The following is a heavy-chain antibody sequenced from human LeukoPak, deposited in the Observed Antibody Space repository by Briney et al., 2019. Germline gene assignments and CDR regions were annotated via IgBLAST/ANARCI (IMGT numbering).Heavy chain of an antibody. CDR3: ARGSYDFWSGYLAQIDY. J-gene: IGHJ4*02. CDR1: GFTFSDYY. V-gene: IGHV3-11*01. CDR2: ISSSGSTI. Sequence: GGSLRLSCAASGFTFSDYYMSWIRQAPGKGLEWVSYISSSGSTIYYADSVKGRFTISRDNAKNSLYLQMNSLSSEDTAVYYCARGSYDFWSGYLAQIDYWGQGTLVTVSS. D-gene: IGHD3-3*01.